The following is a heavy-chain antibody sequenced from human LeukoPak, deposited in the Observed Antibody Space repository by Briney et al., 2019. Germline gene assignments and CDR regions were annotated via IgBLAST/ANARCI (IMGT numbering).Heavy chain of an antibody. D-gene: IGHD3-22*01. CDR2: ISAYNGNT. CDR1: GYTFTSYG. V-gene: IGHV1-18*01. J-gene: IGHJ2*01. CDR3: ARVKYDSSGYWSPDPDWYFDL. Sequence: ASGKVSCKASGYTFTSYGISCVRQAPGQGLEWMGWISAYNGNTNYAQKLQGRVTMTTDTSTSTAYMELRSLRSDDTAVYYCARVKYDSSGYWSPDPDWYFDLWGRGTLVTVSS.